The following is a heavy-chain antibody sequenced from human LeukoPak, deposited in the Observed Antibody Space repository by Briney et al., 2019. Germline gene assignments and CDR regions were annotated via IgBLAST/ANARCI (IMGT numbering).Heavy chain of an antibody. J-gene: IGHJ3*02. CDR3: AKASTRSFSSGYYGNAFDI. CDR2: ISWNSGSI. D-gene: IGHD6-19*01. Sequence: GGSLRLSCAAPGFTFSSYEMNWVRQAPGKGLEWVSGISWNSGSIGYADSVKGRFTISRDNAKNSLYLQMNSLRAEDMALYYCAKASTRSFSSGYYGNAFDIWGQGTMVTVSS. V-gene: IGHV3-9*03. CDR1: GFTFSSYE.